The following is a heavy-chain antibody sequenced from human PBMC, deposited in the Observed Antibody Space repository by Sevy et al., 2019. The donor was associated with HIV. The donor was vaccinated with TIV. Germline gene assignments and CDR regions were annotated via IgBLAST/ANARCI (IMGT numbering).Heavy chain of an antibody. Sequence: GGSLRLSCAASGYTFSSFGMHWVRQAPGKGLEWVAVISYDGSKKSYADSVKGRFTISRDNSKNMLYLQMNSLRAEDTAGYHCASGGRGELLIPPNHYWGQGTLVTVSS. CDR3: ASGGRGELLIPPNHY. D-gene: IGHD3-10*01. V-gene: IGHV3-30*03. J-gene: IGHJ4*02. CDR1: GYTFSSFG. CDR2: ISYDGSKK.